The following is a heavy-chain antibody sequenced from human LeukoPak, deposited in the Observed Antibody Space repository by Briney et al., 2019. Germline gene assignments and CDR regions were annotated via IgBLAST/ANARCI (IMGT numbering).Heavy chain of an antibody. CDR2: IYYSGSA. D-gene: IGHD6-13*01. V-gene: IGHV4-59*01. Sequence: PSETLSLTCTVSGGSISSYYWSWIRQPPGKGLEWIGYIYYSGSANYNPSLKSRVTMSVDTSKNQFSLKLSSVTAADTAVYYCSRTLAAAGPRGWFDPWGQGTLVTVSS. CDR3: SRTLAAAGPRGWFDP. J-gene: IGHJ5*02. CDR1: GGSISSYY.